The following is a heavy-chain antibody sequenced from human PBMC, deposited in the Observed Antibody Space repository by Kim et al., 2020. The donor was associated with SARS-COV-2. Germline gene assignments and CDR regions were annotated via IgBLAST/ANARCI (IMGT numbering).Heavy chain of an antibody. CDR1: GFTVSNYP. Sequence: GGSLRLSCSASGFTVSNYPMHWVRQAPGKGLEYVSAIWTNGGSTNYADSVKGRFTITRDNSKNTLYPQKSSLRTEDTAVYFCVKDLGDYWGQGTLVTVSS. CDR3: VKDLGDY. V-gene: IGHV3-64D*06. CDR2: IWTNGGST. J-gene: IGHJ4*02.